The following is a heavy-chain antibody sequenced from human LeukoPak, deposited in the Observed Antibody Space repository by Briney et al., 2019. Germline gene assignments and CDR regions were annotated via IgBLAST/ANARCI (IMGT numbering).Heavy chain of an antibody. Sequence: PGGSLRLSCAASGFTFSSYAMSWVRQAPGKGLEWVSAISGSGGSTYYADSVKGRFTISRDNSKNTLYLQMNSLRAEDTAVYYCAKEGYCSSTSCYWGYYYYGMDVWGQGTTVTVSS. D-gene: IGHD2-2*01. V-gene: IGHV3-23*01. CDR3: AKEGYCSSTSCYWGYYYYGMDV. CDR1: GFTFSSYA. CDR2: ISGSGGST. J-gene: IGHJ6*02.